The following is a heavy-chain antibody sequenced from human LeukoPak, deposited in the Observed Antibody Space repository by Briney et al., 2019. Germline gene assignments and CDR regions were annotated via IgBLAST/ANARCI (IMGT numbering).Heavy chain of an antibody. J-gene: IGHJ4*02. CDR3: AKVPLSSSGWDREYYFDY. V-gene: IGHV3-30*02. Sequence: GGSLRLSCAASAFRFSSYGMHWVRQASGKGPEWVAFIRSDSSNQYYADSVKGRFTISRDNSKNTLYLQMNSLRAEDTAVYYCAKVPLSSSGWDREYYFDYWGQGTLVTVSS. CDR2: IRSDSSNQ. D-gene: IGHD6-19*01. CDR1: AFRFSSYG.